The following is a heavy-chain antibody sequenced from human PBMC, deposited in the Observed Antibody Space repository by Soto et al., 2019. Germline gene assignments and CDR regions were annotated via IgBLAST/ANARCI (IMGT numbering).Heavy chain of an antibody. J-gene: IGHJ4*02. Sequence: WGRQMPGKGLEWMGRIATSDSYTNYSPSFQGHVTISADKSISTAYLQWSRLKASDTAMYYCARPSWYYYASSGYYSFDYWGQGTLVTVSS. CDR2: IATSDSYT. V-gene: IGHV5-10-1*01. CDR3: ARPSWYYYASSGYYSFDY. D-gene: IGHD3-22*01.